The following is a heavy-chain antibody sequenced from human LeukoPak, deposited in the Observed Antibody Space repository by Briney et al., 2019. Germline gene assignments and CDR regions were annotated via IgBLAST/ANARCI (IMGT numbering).Heavy chain of an antibody. CDR1: GFTFSTYW. D-gene: IGHD3-22*01. CDR3: AKDLGDSRSHTTPGK. J-gene: IGHJ4*02. Sequence: GGSLRLSCAASGFTFSTYWMTWVRQAPGKGLEWVANIKPDGSEKYYVDSVKGRFTISRDNSKNTLYLQMNSLRAEDTAVYYCAKDLGDSRSHTTPGKWGQGTLVTVSS. V-gene: IGHV3-7*01. CDR2: IKPDGSEK.